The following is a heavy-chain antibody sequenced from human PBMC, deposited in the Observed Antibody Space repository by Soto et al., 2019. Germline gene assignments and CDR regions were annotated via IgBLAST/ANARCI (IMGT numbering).Heavy chain of an antibody. Sequence: EVQLVESGGGLVQPGRSLRLSCAASGFTFDDYAMHWVRQAPGKGLEWVSGISWNSGSIGYADSVKGRFTISRDNAKNSLYLQMNSLRAEDTALYYCAKAPYNWNYYFDYWGQGTLVTVSS. J-gene: IGHJ4*02. CDR3: AKAPYNWNYYFDY. CDR1: GFTFDDYA. CDR2: ISWNSGSI. D-gene: IGHD1-7*01. V-gene: IGHV3-9*01.